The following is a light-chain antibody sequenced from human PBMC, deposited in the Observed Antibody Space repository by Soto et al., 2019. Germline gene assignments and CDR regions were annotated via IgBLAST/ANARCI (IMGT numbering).Light chain of an antibody. J-gene: IGLJ2*01. CDR2: LNSDGSH. CDR3: QTWGTGIVI. V-gene: IGLV4-69*01. Sequence: QLVLTQSPSASASLGASVKLTCTLSSGHSSDAIAWHQQQPEKGPRFLMNLNSDGSHTKGDGIPDRFSGSSSGAERYLTISSLQSEDEADYYCQTWGTGIVIFGGGTKL. CDR1: SGHSSDA.